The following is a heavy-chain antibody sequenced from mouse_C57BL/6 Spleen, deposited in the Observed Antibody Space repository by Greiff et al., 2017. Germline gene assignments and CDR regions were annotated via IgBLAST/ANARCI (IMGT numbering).Heavy chain of an antibody. J-gene: IGHJ1*03. CDR3: ARSPITTVVENWYFDV. CDR1: RYTFTSYW. V-gene: IGHV1-55*01. Sequence: QVQLKQPGAELVKPGASVKMSCKASRYTFTSYWITWVKQRPGQGLEWIGDIYPGSGSTNYNEQFKSKATLTVDTSSSTAYMQLSSLTSEDSAVYYCARSPITTVVENWYFDVWGTGTTVTVSS. D-gene: IGHD1-1*01. CDR2: IYPGSGST.